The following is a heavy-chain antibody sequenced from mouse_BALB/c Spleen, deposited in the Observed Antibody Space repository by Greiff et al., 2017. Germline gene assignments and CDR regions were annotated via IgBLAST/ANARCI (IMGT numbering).Heavy chain of an antibody. CDR1: GYTFTSYY. Sequence: EVQLQQSGAELVKPGASVKLSCKASGYTFTSYYMPWVKQRPEQGLEWIGRIDPANGNTKYDPKFQGKATITADTSSNTAYLQLSSLTSEDTAVYYCARDLGSSPYFDYWGQGTTLTVSS. V-gene: IGHV14-3*02. D-gene: IGHD1-1*01. J-gene: IGHJ2*01. CDR2: IDPANGNT. CDR3: ARDLGSSPYFDY.